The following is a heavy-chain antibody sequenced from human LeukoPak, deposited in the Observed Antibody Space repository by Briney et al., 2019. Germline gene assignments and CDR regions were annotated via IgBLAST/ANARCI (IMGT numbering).Heavy chain of an antibody. CDR1: GGSVTSTNW. CDR2: VHLDGRT. J-gene: IGHJ4*02. CDR3: AREGGFFRPLDY. V-gene: IGHV4-4*02. D-gene: IGHD3-3*01. Sequence: PSETLSLTCGASGGSVTSTNWWTWVRQPPGKGLEWIGEVHLDGRTNYNPSLKSRLTISVDLSENHISLKLTSVTAADTAVYYCAREGGFFRPLDYSGQGTLVTVSS.